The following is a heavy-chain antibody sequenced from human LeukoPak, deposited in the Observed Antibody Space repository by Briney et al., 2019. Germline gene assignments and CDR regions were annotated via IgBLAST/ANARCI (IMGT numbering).Heavy chain of an antibody. CDR2: INPNSGGT. CDR1: GYTFTGYY. J-gene: IGHJ4*02. D-gene: IGHD2-21*02. Sequence: SVTVSCKASGYTFTGYYMHWVRQAPGQGLEWMGWINPNSGGTNYAQKFQGRLTMTRDTSISTAYMELSRLRSDDTAVYYCASGERVVTAIPGYYFDYWGQGTLVTVSS. V-gene: IGHV1-2*02. CDR3: ASGERVVTAIPGYYFDY.